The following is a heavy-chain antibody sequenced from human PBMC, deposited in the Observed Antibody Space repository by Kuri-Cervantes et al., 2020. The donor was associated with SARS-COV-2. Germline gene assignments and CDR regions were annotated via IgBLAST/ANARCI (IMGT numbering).Heavy chain of an antibody. CDR1: GFTVSSNY. Sequence: GGSLRLSCAASGFTVSSNYMSWVRQAPGKGLEWVSSISSSSSYIYYADSVKGRFTISRDNAKNSLYLQMNSLRAEDTAVYYCARDKFYDFWSGYPEGYYYYYYYMDVWGKGTTVTVSS. J-gene: IGHJ6*03. CDR3: ARDKFYDFWSGYPEGYYYYYYYMDV. CDR2: ISSSSSYI. D-gene: IGHD3-3*01. V-gene: IGHV3-21*01.